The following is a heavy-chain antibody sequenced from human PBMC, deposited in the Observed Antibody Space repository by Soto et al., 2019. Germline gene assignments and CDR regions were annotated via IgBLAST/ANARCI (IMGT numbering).Heavy chain of an antibody. CDR3: ARDRGYCTNGVCDYYYYYCIDV. V-gene: IGHV1-69*13. J-gene: IGHJ6*02. CDR1: GGTFSSYA. D-gene: IGHD2-8*01. CDR2: IIPIFGTA. Sequence: AVKVSCKASGGTFSSYAISWVRQAPGQGLEWMGGIIPIFGTANYAQKFQGRVTITADESTSTAYMELSSLRSEDTAVYYCARDRGYCTNGVCDYYYYYCIDVWGQGTTVTVSS.